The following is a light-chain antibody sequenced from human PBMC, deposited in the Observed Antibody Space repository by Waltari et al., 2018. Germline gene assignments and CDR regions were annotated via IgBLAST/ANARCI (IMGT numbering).Light chain of an antibody. CDR1: QPINQF. V-gene: IGKV1-39*01. CDR2: ATS. J-gene: IGKJ4*01. CDR3: QQSYMTPLT. Sequence: DIQMTQSPSSLSASVGDRVTITCRASQPINQFLHWYQQKPGKAPKFLIYATSSLQSGVPSRFGGSGSGTEFTLTISSLQPEDFATYYCQQSYMTPLTFGGGTKVEIK.